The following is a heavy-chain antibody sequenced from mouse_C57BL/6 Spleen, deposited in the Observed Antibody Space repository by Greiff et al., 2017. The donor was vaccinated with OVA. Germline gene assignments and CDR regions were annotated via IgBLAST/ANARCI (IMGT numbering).Heavy chain of an antibody. D-gene: IGHD1-1*01. CDR2: ISSGGSYT. CDR1: GFTFSSYG. J-gene: IGHJ4*01. V-gene: IGHV5-6*02. CDR3: ARHEGLLAVGYYYAMDY. Sequence: DVKLVESGGDLVKPGGSLKLSCAASGFTFSSYGMSWVRQTPDKRLEWVATISSGGSYTYYPDSVKGRFTISRDNAKNTLYLRMSSLKSEDTAMYYCARHEGLLAVGYYYAMDYWGQGTSVTVSS.